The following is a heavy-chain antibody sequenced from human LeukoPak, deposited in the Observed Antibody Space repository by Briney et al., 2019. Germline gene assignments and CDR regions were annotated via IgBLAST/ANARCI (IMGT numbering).Heavy chain of an antibody. CDR1: GDSVSSNSAS. CDR2: TYYRSKWYN. V-gene: IGHV6-1*01. D-gene: IGHD6-19*01. Sequence: SQTLSLTCAISGDSVSSNSASSKCIRQSPSRGLEWQGRTYYRSKWYNDYAVSVKSRITVDPDTSKNQFSLQLNSVTPEDTAVYYCARGIAVAGTSFDYWGQGTLVTVSS. J-gene: IGHJ4*02. CDR3: ARGIAVAGTSFDY.